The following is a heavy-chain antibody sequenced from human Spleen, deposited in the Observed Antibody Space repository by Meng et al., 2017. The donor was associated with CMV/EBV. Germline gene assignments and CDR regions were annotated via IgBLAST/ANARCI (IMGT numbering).Heavy chain of an antibody. CDR1: GFTFSNYS. D-gene: IGHD3-3*01. Sequence: GGSLRLSCAASGFTFSNYSMNWVRQAPGKGLEWVSSISSSSSYIYYADSVKGRFTISRDNAKNSLYLQMNSLRAEDTAVYYCARGNDFWSGYFYWGQGTLVTVSS. CDR3: ARGNDFWSGYFY. CDR2: ISSSSSYI. V-gene: IGHV3-21*01. J-gene: IGHJ4*02.